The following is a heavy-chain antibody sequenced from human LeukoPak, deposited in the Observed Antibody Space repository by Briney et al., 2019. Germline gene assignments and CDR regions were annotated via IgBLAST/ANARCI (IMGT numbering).Heavy chain of an antibody. D-gene: IGHD3-16*01. CDR3: ARVGVSWGGFDI. CDR1: GFTFSRYC. Sequence: GGSLRLSCAASGFTFSRYCVYWVRQAPGKGLVWVSRINGDGSITTYADSVKGRFTISRDNAKNTVFLQMNSLRAEDTAVYYCARVGVSWGGFDIWGQGAMVTVSS. CDR2: INGDGSIT. J-gene: IGHJ3*02. V-gene: IGHV3-74*01.